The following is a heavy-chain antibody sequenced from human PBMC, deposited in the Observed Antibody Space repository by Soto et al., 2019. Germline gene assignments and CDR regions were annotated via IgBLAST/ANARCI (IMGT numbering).Heavy chain of an antibody. D-gene: IGHD3-10*01. CDR3: ARCRNLVRYYYGMDV. CDR1: GGSISSYY. J-gene: IGHJ6*02. V-gene: IGHV4-34*01. Sequence: PSETLSLTCTVSGGSISSYYWSWIRQPPGKGLEWIGEINHSGSTNYNPSLKSRVTISVDTSKNQFSLKLSSVTAADTAVYYCARCRNLVRYYYGMDVWGQGTTVTVSS. CDR2: INHSGST.